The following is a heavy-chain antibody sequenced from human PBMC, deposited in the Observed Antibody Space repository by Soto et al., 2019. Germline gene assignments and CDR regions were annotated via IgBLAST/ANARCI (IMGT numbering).Heavy chain of an antibody. J-gene: IGHJ4*01. CDR3: ARDRVVRGSGLTYFDF. V-gene: IGHV4-61*08. CDR2: IYYSGST. D-gene: IGHD3-10*01. CDR1: SGDLD. Sequence: SGDLDGRRIRQTPGKGLEWIGYIYYSGSTNYNPSLKSRVTISVDTSKNQFSLKLSSVTAADTAVYYCARDRVVRGSGLTYFDFWGQGTLVTVSS.